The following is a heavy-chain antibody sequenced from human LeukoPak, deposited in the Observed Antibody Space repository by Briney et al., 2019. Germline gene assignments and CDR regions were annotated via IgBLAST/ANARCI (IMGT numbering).Heavy chain of an antibody. Sequence: GGSLRLSCAASGFTFSDYYMSRIRQAPGKGLEWVSYISSSGSTIYYADSVKGRFTISRDNAKNSLYLQMNSLRAEDTAVYYCARLPPYSSSWYFNYWGQGTLVTVSS. V-gene: IGHV3-11*01. CDR3: ARLPPYSSSWYFNY. CDR1: GFTFSDYY. J-gene: IGHJ4*02. CDR2: ISSSGSTI. D-gene: IGHD6-13*01.